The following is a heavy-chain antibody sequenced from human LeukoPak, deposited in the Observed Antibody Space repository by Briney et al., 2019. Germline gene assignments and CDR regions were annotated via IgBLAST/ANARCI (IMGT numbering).Heavy chain of an antibody. V-gene: IGHV3-7*01. CDR3: ARVHGSGSYYRYYFDY. D-gene: IGHD3-10*01. J-gene: IGHJ4*02. CDR2: IKQDGSEN. CDR1: GFTFSSYW. Sequence: GGSLRLSCAASGFTFSSYWMSWVRQAPGKGLEWVANIKQDGSENYYVDSVKGRFTISRDNAKNSLYLQMNSLRAEDTAVYYCARVHGSGSYYRYYFDYWGQGTLVTVSS.